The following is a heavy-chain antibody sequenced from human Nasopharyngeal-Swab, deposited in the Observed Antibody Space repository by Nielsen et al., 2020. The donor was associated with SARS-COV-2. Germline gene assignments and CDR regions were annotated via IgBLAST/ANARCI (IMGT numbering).Heavy chain of an antibody. J-gene: IGHJ6*02. V-gene: IGHV2-26*01. Sequence: SGPTLVKPPESLTLTCTVSVFSLSNGRLGVSWIRQPPGKALEWLAHIFSNDEKSYSTSLKSRLTISKETSKSQVVLTMTNMDPVDTATYSCARTLLAAGGYYYYGMDVWGQGTTVTVSS. CDR3: ARTLLAAGGYYYYGMDV. CDR2: IFSNDEK. CDR1: VFSLSNGRLG. D-gene: IGHD6-13*01.